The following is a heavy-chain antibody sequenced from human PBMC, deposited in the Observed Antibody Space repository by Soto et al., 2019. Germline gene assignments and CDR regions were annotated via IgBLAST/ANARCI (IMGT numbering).Heavy chain of an antibody. CDR2: IYYSGST. D-gene: IGHD2-15*01. CDR3: AGFVVPASRNSDFDY. CDR1: GISVSTSDYY. V-gene: IGHV4-39*01. J-gene: IGHJ4*02. Sequence: PSETLSLTCTVSGISVSTSDYYWGWVRQPPGKGLDWIGNIYYSGSTFYNPSLRSRVTLSVDTSKNQFSLRLNSVTVADTAVYFCAGFVVPASRNSDFDYWGQGTRGTV.